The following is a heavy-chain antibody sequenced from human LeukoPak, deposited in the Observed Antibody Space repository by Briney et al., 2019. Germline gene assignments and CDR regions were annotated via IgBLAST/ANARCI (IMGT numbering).Heavy chain of an antibody. CDR3: AGSVAVAPFEP. Sequence: SVKVSCKASGGTFSSYAITWVRQAPGQGLEWMGGIIPIFGTINYAQSFQGRVTITADTSTKTAYMELSSLRYDDTAIYYCAGSVAVAPFEPWGQGTLVTVSS. CDR1: GGTFSSYA. CDR2: IIPIFGTI. V-gene: IGHV1-69*06. D-gene: IGHD6-19*01. J-gene: IGHJ5*02.